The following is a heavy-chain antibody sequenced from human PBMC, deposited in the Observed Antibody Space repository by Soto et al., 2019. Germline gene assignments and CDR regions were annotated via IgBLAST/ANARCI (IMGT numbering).Heavy chain of an antibody. V-gene: IGHV1-69*06. CDR1: GGTFSSYA. CDR2: IIPIFRTA. D-gene: IGHD1-26*01. Sequence: GASVKVSCKASGGTFSSYAISWVRQVPGQGLEWMGGIIPIFRTADYAQKCQGRVTITADKSTSTAYMELSSLRSEDTAVYYCARDRGVGATRDAFDSWGQGTLVTVSS. J-gene: IGHJ3*02. CDR3: ARDRGVGATRDAFDS.